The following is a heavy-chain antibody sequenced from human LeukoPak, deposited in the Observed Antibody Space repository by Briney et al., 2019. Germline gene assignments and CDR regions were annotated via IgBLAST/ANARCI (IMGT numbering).Heavy chain of an antibody. J-gene: IGHJ4*02. CDR3: ARPLYSYNDY. CDR2: ISSSSSTI. V-gene: IGHV3-48*04. CDR1: GFTFSSYS. D-gene: IGHD5-18*01. Sequence: GGSLRLSCAASGFTFSSYSMNWVRQAPGKGLEWVSYISSSSSTIYYADSVKGRFTISRDNAKNSLYLQMNSLRAEDTAVYYCARPLYSYNDYWGQGTLVTVSS.